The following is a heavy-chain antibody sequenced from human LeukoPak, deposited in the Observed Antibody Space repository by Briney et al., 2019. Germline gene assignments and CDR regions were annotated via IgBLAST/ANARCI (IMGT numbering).Heavy chain of an antibody. J-gene: IGHJ4*02. CDR3: ARDQGYSSPGDY. V-gene: IGHV1-18*01. D-gene: IGHD6-13*01. CDR2: ISSYNGNT. CDR1: GYSFTSNV. Sequence: GASVKVSCKASGYSFTSNVISWVRQAPGQGLKWMGWISSYNGNTNYAQKLQGRVTLTTDTSTSTAYMELRSLRSDDTAVYYCARDQGYSSPGDYWGQGSLVTASS.